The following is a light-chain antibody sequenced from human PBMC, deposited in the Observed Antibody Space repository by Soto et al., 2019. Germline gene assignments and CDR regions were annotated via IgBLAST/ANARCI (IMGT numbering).Light chain of an antibody. CDR3: QSYDNNLLV. J-gene: IGLJ2*01. CDR1: SSNIGAGSD. V-gene: IGLV1-40*01. CDR2: GSS. Sequence: QSVLTQPPSVSGAPGQRVTISCTGSSSNIGAGSDVHWYQQLPGTAPKLLIFGSSNRPSGVPDRFSGSKSRTSASLAITGLQAEDEADYYCQSYDNNLLVFDGGTKVTVL.